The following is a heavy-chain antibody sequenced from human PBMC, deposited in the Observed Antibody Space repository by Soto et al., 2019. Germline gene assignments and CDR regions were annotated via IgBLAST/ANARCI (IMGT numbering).Heavy chain of an antibody. CDR2: INPNSGGT. D-gene: IGHD6-13*01. CDR1: GYTFTGYY. J-gene: IGHJ4*02. Sequence: QVQLVQSGAEVKKPGASVKVSCKASGYTFTGYYMHWVRQAPGQGLEGVGWINPNSGGTNYAQKFQGWVTMTRDTSISTAYMELSRLRSDDTAVYYCERARGNWYFNTVYFDYWGQGTLVTVSS. V-gene: IGHV1-2*04. CDR3: ERARGNWYFNTVYFDY.